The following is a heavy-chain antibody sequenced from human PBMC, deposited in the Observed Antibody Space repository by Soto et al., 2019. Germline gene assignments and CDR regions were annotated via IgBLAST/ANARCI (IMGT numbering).Heavy chain of an antibody. Sequence: GGSLRLSCAASGFNFSSYAMSWVRQAPGKGLEWVSAISGSGGSTYYADSVKGRFTISRDNSKSTLYLQMNSLRAEDTAVYYCAKDRDGYSSGHDYWGQGTLVTAPQ. CDR1: GFNFSSYA. D-gene: IGHD6-19*01. J-gene: IGHJ4*02. V-gene: IGHV3-23*01. CDR3: AKDRDGYSSGHDY. CDR2: ISGSGGST.